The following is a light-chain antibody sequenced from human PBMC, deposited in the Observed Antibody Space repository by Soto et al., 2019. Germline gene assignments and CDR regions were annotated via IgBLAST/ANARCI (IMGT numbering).Light chain of an antibody. CDR3: QQYKSYSET. J-gene: IGKJ1*01. CDR2: DAS. V-gene: IGKV1-5*01. Sequence: DIQMTQSPSTLSASVGDRDTITCRASQSISSWLAWYQQKPGKAPKLLIYDASSLESGVPSRFSGSGSGTEFTLTISSLQPDDFETYYCQQYKSYSETFGQGTKVEIK. CDR1: QSISSW.